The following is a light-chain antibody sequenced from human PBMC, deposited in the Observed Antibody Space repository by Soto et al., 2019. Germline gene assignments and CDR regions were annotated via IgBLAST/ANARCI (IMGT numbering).Light chain of an antibody. J-gene: IGKJ3*01. Sequence: DIQMTQSPSSLSASVGDRVTITCRASQSISSYLNWYQQKPGKAPKLLIYAASSLQSGVPSRFSGSGYGKDFNLPISSLQPEDFAPYYCQQSYSTPFTFGPGTKVDIK. CDR1: QSISSY. V-gene: IGKV1-39*01. CDR3: QQSYSTPFT. CDR2: AAS.